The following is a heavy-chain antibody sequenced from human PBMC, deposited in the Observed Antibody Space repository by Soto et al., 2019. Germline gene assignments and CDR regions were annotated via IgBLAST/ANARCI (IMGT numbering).Heavy chain of an antibody. V-gene: IGHV3-33*01. D-gene: IGHD6-19*01. CDR2: IRYDGSNK. CDR3: ARYTSGWDFDY. J-gene: IGHJ4*02. Sequence: PGGSLRLSCAASGFTFSSYGMHWVRQAPGKGLAWVAVIRYDGSNKYYADSVKGRFTISRDNSKHTLYLQMNSLRDEDTAFYDGARYTSGWDFDYWGQGTMVTVSS. CDR1: GFTFSSYG.